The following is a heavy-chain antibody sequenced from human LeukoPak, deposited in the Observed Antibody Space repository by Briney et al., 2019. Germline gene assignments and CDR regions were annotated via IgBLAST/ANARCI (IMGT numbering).Heavy chain of an antibody. J-gene: IGHJ4*02. D-gene: IGHD5-12*01. Sequence: SETLSLTCTVSGGSISTYYWSWIRQPPGKGLEWIGNVYNTGSTNYNPSLESRVTISVDTSKNHFSLRLSSVTAADTAVYYWARAVGDSGYGRYLDYWGQGTLVTVSS. CDR2: VYNTGST. CDR1: GGSISTYY. V-gene: IGHV4-59*01. CDR3: ARAVGDSGYGRYLDY.